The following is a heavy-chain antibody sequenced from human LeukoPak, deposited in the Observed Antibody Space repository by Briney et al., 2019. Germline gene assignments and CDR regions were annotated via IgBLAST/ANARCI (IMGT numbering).Heavy chain of an antibody. Sequence: RASVKVSCKASGYTFTSYYMHWVRQAPGQGLEWMGIINPSGGSTSYAQKFQGRVTMTRDTSTSTVYMELSSLRSEDTAVYYCASSPFPFSGYYYPFDYWGQGTLVTVSS. CDR1: GYTFTSYY. V-gene: IGHV1-46*01. J-gene: IGHJ4*02. D-gene: IGHD3-22*01. CDR2: INPSGGST. CDR3: ASSPFPFSGYYYPFDY.